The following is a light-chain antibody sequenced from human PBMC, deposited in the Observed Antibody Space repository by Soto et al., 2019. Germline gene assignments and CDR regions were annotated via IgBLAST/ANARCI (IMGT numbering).Light chain of an antibody. CDR1: SSDIGGYDD. CDR2: DVN. J-gene: IGLJ2*01. CDR3: TSYASGSAHVV. V-gene: IGLV2-14*01. Sequence: QSALTQPASVSGSTGQSITLSCTGTSSDIGGYDDVSWYQRHPGKAPKLRIYDVNNRPSGVSNRFSGSKSGNTASLTISGLQAEDEADYYCTSYASGSAHVVFGGGTKLTVL.